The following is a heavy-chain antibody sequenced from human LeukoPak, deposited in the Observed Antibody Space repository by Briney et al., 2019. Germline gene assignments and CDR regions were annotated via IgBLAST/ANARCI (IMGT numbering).Heavy chain of an antibody. V-gene: IGHV3-21*01. Sequence: GGSLRLSCAASGFTFSDYYIDWVRQAPGRGLEWVSSISYTSSYIYYADSVKGRFTISRDDAKNSLSLQMNSLRVEDTAVYYCARDSQTRSAFEIWGQGTMVSVSS. CDR1: GFTFSDYY. D-gene: IGHD1-14*01. CDR3: ARDSQTRSAFEI. J-gene: IGHJ3*02. CDR2: ISYTSSYI.